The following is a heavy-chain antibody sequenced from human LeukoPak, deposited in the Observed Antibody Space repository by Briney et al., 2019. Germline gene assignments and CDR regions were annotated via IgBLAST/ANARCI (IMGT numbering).Heavy chain of an antibody. D-gene: IGHD6-19*01. Sequence: SETLSLTCTVSGGSISSSSYSWGWIRQPPGKGLEWIGSIYYSGSTYYNPSLKSRVTISVDTSKNQFSLKLSSVTAADTAVYYCARHSSGWYYFDYWGQGTLVTVSS. CDR1: GGSISSSSYS. V-gene: IGHV4-39*01. J-gene: IGHJ4*02. CDR2: IYYSGST. CDR3: ARHSSGWYYFDY.